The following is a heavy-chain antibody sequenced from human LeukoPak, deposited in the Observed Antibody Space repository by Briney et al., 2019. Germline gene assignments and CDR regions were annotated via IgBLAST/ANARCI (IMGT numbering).Heavy chain of an antibody. CDR3: ARHSSLQYFDWLSP. CDR1: GGSLSSYY. J-gene: IGHJ5*02. V-gene: IGHV4-4*07. Sequence: PSETLSLTCTVSGGSLSSYYWSWIRQPAGKGLEWIGRTYASGRTDYNPSLESRVTMSVDTSKKQFSLNLSSVTAADTAVYYCARHSSLQYFDWLSPWGQGTLVTVSS. D-gene: IGHD3-9*01. CDR2: TYASGRT.